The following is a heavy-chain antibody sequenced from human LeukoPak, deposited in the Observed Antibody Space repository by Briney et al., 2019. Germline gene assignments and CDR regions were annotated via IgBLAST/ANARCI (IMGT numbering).Heavy chain of an antibody. CDR2: INHSGST. Sequence: SETLSLTCAVYGGSFSGYYWSWIRQPPGKGLEWIGEINHSGSTNYNPSFKSRVTISVDTSKNQFSLKLSSVTAADTAVYYCARVGYGGTHDYWGQGTLVTVSS. CDR3: ARVGYGGTHDY. J-gene: IGHJ4*02. CDR1: GGSFSGYY. D-gene: IGHD4-23*01. V-gene: IGHV4-34*01.